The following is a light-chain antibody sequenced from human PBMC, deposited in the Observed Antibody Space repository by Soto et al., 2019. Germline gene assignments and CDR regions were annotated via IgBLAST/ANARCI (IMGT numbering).Light chain of an antibody. CDR2: DGA. J-gene: IGKJ3*01. CDR1: HDISNY. Sequence: DIQMTQSPSSVSASVGDRVTITCQASHDISNYLNWYQQRPGEAPKLLIYDGANLEAGVPSRFSGSGSGTDFTFTISSLQPEDIGTFYCHQYDTRLTFGPGTKVDLK. V-gene: IGKV1-33*01. CDR3: HQYDTRLT.